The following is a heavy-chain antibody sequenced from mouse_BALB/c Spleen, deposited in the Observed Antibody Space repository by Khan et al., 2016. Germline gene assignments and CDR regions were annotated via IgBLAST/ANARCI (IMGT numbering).Heavy chain of an antibody. CDR1: DYTFTSYD. D-gene: IGHD1-1*01. CDR3: ARLYGSTYWYFDV. V-gene: IGHV1S56*01. J-gene: IGHJ1*01. Sequence: QVQLQQSGAELVKPGASVKLSCKASDYTFTSYDINWVRQRPEQGLEWIGWIFPGDGSSKYNEKFKGKATLTTDKSSSTAYMQLSRLTSEDSAVYFCARLYGSTYWYFDVWGAGTAVTCSS. CDR2: IFPGDGSS.